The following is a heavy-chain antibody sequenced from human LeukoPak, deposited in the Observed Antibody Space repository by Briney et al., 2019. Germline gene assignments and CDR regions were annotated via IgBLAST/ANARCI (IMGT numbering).Heavy chain of an antibody. CDR1: GYTFTSYG. CDR3: ARGRAIMHFDL. V-gene: IGHV1-18*01. D-gene: IGHD3-16*01. CDR2: ISAYNGNT. J-gene: IGHJ2*01. Sequence: ASVKVSCKASGYTFTSYGISWVRQAPGQGLEWMGWISAYNGNTNYAQKFQGRVTMTRNTSISTAYMELSSLRSEDTAVYYCARGRAIMHFDLWGRGTLVTVSS.